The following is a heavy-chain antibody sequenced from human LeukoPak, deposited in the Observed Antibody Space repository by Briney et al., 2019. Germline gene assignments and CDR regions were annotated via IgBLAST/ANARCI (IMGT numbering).Heavy chain of an antibody. V-gene: IGHV3-23*01. CDR1: GFTFSSYA. CDR2: ISGSGGST. D-gene: IGHD3-3*01. Sequence: GGSLRLSCAASGFTFSSYAMSWVRQAPGKGLEWVSAISGSGGSTYYADPVKGRFTISRDNSKNTLYLQMNSLRAEDTAVYYCARVFLVDYFDYWGQGTLVTVSS. CDR3: ARVFLVDYFDY. J-gene: IGHJ4*02.